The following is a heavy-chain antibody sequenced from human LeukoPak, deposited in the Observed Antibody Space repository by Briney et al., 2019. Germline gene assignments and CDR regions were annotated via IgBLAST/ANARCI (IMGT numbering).Heavy chain of an antibody. V-gene: IGHV4-59*01. CDR3: ARGASIAVAGEGAFDI. CDR2: IYYSGGT. J-gene: IGHJ3*02. Sequence: SETLSLTCTVSGGSISSYYWSWIRQPPGKGLEWIGYIYYSGGTNYNPSLKSRVTISVDTSKNQFSLKLSSVTAADTAVYYCARGASIAVAGEGAFDIWGQGTMVTVSS. D-gene: IGHD6-19*01. CDR1: GGSISSYY.